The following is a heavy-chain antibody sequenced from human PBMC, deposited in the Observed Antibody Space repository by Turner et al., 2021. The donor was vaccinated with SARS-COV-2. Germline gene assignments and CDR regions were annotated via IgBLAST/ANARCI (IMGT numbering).Heavy chain of an antibody. CDR2: IYYSGST. CDR3: ARSNYDFWSGYYTFYFDY. D-gene: IGHD3-3*01. CDR1: GGSISSSRYY. J-gene: IGHJ4*02. Sequence: QLQLQASRPGLVNPSETLSLTCPVSGGSISSSRYYWGWIRQPPGKGLEWIGSIYYSGSTYYNPSLKSRVTISVDTSKNQFSLKLSSVTAADTAVYYCARSNYDFWSGYYTFYFDYWGQGTLVTVSS. V-gene: IGHV4-39*01.